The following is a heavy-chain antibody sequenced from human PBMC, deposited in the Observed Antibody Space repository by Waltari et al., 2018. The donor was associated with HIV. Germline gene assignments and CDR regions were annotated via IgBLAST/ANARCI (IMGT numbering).Heavy chain of an antibody. CDR2: FVWKGGSI. D-gene: IGHD3-3*01. J-gene: IGHJ4*02. CDR3: EKALEGGGY. Sequence: EVQLVESGGGLVQPGRSLRLSCAASGFTFDEYAMHWVRQAPGEGREWVSGFVWKGGSIGYADAGKGRFPISRDNAKNSLYQQMNSLGAEDTAWYYCEKALEGGGYWGQGTLVTVSS. CDR1: GFTFDEYA. V-gene: IGHV3-9*01.